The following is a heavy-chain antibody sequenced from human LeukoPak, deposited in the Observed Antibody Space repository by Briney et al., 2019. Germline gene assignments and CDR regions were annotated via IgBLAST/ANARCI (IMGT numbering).Heavy chain of an antibody. CDR2: ISGSGTST. Sequence: PGGSLRLSCAASGFTFSSYAMSWVRQAPGKGLEWVSGISGSGTSTYYADSVKGRFTISRDNSKNTMSLQMNSLRAEDTALYYCARGKGIAVSSFDFWGQGTLVTVSS. CDR3: ARGKGIAVSSFDF. J-gene: IGHJ4*02. CDR1: GFTFSSYA. D-gene: IGHD6-19*01. V-gene: IGHV3-23*01.